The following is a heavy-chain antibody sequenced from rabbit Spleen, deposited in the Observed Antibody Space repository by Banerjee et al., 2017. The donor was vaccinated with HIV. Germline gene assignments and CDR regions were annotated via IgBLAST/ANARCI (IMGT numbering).Heavy chain of an antibody. D-gene: IGHD8-1*01. J-gene: IGHJ6*01. CDR3: ARDTGSSFSSYGMDL. CDR1: GFSFSVDYD. V-gene: IGHV1S45*01. Sequence: QEQLKETGGGLVQPGGSLKLTCTASGFSFSVDYDMCWVRQAPGKGLEWIGYIYAGSSGSTYYASWAKGRFTISKTSSTTVTLQMTSLTAADTATYFCARDTGSSFSSYGMDLWGPGTLVTVS. CDR2: IYAGSSGST.